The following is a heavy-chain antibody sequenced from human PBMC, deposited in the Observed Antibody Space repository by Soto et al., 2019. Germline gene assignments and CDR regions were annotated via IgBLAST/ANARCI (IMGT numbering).Heavy chain of an antibody. CDR3: ARRATYYHYFDY. CDR1: GYSFASDW. CDR2: IYPGDSDT. D-gene: IGHD3-16*01. Sequence: GESLKISCTTSGYSFASDWIAWVRQMPGKGLEYMGIIYPGDSDTRYSPSFQGQVTISADKSTSTAYVQWSSLKASDTAMHYCARRATYYHYFDYWGQGTLVTVSS. V-gene: IGHV5-51*01. J-gene: IGHJ4*02.